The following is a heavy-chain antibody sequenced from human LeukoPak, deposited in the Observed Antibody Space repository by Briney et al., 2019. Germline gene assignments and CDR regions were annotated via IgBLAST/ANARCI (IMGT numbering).Heavy chain of an antibody. J-gene: IGHJ4*02. V-gene: IGHV3-23*01. CDR1: GFTFSSYA. Sequence: GGSLRLSCEASGFTFSSYAMSWVRQAPGKGLEWVSAISGSGGTTSYADSVKGRFTISRDNSKNTLYLQMHSLGAEDTAVYYCAKANSVLLWFGELLESWGQGTLVTVSS. D-gene: IGHD3-10*01. CDR2: ISGSGGTT. CDR3: AKANSVLLWFGELLES.